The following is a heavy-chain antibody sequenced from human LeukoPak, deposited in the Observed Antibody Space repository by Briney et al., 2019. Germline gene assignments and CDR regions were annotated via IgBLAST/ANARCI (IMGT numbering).Heavy chain of an antibody. D-gene: IGHD6-13*01. Sequence: ASVKVSCKASGHTFTRYYIHWVPQAPGQGLEWMGWINPDSGGTNYAQKFQGRVTMTRDTSISTAYMELSRLRSDDTAVYYCARAGSSWYWFDPWGQGTLVTVSS. CDR2: INPDSGGT. J-gene: IGHJ5*02. V-gene: IGHV1-2*02. CDR1: GHTFTRYY. CDR3: ARAGSSWYWFDP.